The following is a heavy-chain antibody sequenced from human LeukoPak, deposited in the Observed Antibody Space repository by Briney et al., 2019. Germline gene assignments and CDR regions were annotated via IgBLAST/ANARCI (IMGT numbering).Heavy chain of an antibody. CDR3: ARRRSGGYPNYYYYYMDV. V-gene: IGHV4-34*01. Sequence: PSETLSLTCAVYGGSFSGYYWSWIRQPPGKGLEWIGEINHSGSTNYNPSLKSRVTISVDTSKNQFSLKLSSVTAADTAVYYCARRRSGGYPNYYYYYMDVWGKGTTVTVSS. CDR2: INHSGST. D-gene: IGHD2-15*01. CDR1: GGSFSGYY. J-gene: IGHJ6*03.